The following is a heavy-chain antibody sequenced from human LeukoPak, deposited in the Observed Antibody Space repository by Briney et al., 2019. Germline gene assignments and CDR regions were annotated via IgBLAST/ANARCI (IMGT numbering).Heavy chain of an antibody. D-gene: IGHD2-2*01. CDR2: MNPNSGAT. V-gene: IGHV1-2*02. J-gene: IGHJ4*02. CDR1: GYTFTSYY. CDR3: ARVAPTASDY. Sequence: ASVKVSCKASGYTFTSYYMHWVRQAPGQGLEWVGWMNPNSGATNYAQKFQGRVTMTRDTSSSTAYMELSRLRSDDTAVYYCARVAPTASDYWGQGTLVTVPS.